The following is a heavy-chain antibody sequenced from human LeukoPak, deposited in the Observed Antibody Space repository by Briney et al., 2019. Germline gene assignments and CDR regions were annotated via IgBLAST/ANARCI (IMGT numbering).Heavy chain of an antibody. CDR1: GFTVSSNY. CDR3: AKRGVVIRVILVGFHKEAYYFDS. D-gene: IGHD3-22*01. CDR2: ISGSGGST. Sequence: PGGSLRLSCAASGFTVSSNYMSWVRQAPGKGLEWVAGISGSGGSTNYAGSVKGRFTISRDNRKNTLYLQMNSLRVEDTAVYFCAKRGVVIRVILVGFHKEAYYFDSWGQGALVTVSS. V-gene: IGHV3-23*01. J-gene: IGHJ4*02.